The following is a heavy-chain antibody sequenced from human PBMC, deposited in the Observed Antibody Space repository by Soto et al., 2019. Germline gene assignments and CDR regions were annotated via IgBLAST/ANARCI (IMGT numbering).Heavy chain of an antibody. D-gene: IGHD4-4*01. CDR2: ITGSGIYT. CDR3: VKEGISNSNAYFDY. Sequence: VQLVESGGGLVKPGGSLRLSCAASGFIFATHTINWVRQAPGKGLEWVASITGSGIYTRYADSVKGRFTISRDNTKASMDLQMKRLGGNATAGYYCVKEGISNSNAYFDYWGQGTLVPVSS. CDR1: GFIFATHT. J-gene: IGHJ4*02. V-gene: IGHV3-21*02.